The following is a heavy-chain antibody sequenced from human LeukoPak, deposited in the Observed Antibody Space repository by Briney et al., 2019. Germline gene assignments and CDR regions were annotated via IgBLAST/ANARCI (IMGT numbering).Heavy chain of an antibody. CDR3: AGNLVAAAPGDA. Sequence: PGGSLRLSCAASGFTFSTYWMTWVRQAPGKGLEWVANISPDGGVQGYVDSVKGRFSISRDNAKNSLYLQMHSLRAEDTAVYYCAGNLVAAAPGDAWGQGTLVTVSS. V-gene: IGHV3-7*01. CDR2: ISPDGGVQ. D-gene: IGHD2-2*01. CDR1: GFTFSTYW. J-gene: IGHJ5*02.